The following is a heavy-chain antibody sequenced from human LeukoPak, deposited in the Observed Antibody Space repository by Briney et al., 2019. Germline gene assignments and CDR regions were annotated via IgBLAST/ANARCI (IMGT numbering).Heavy chain of an antibody. V-gene: IGHV3-11*01. CDR2: ISSSGSTI. CDR1: GFTFSDYY. D-gene: IGHD3-10*01. Sequence: GGSLRLSCAASGFTFSDYYMSWIRQAPGEGLEGVSYISSSGSTIYYADSVKGRFTISRDNANNSLYLQMNSLRAEDTAVYYCASAPYGSGSYYFDYWGQGTLVTVSS. J-gene: IGHJ4*02. CDR3: ASAPYGSGSYYFDY.